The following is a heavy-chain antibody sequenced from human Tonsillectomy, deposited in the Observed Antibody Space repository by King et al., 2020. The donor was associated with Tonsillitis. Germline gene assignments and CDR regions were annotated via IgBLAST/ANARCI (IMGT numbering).Heavy chain of an antibody. J-gene: IGHJ4*02. D-gene: IGHD1-26*01. CDR3: VRGGGTYNLDY. V-gene: IGHV3-48*04. CDR1: GFTFSSYN. CDR2: IGSSSSTI. Sequence: VQLVESGGGLVQPGGSLRLSCAASGFTFSSYNMNWVRQAPGKGLEWVSYIGSSSSTIYYADSVKGRFTISRDNAKNSLYLQMNSLRAEDTAVYYCVRGGGTYNLDYWGQGTLVTVSS.